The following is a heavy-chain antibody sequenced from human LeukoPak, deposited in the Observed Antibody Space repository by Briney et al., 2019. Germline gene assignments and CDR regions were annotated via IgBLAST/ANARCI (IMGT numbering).Heavy chain of an antibody. Sequence: SETLSLTCTVSGGSISSYYWSWIQQPPGKGLEWIGYIYYSGSTNYNPYLKSRVTISVDTSKNQFSLKLSSVTAADTAVYYCAKMDDYFDYWGQGTLVTVSS. CDR1: GGSISSYY. CDR2: IYYSGST. D-gene: IGHD5-24*01. J-gene: IGHJ4*02. V-gene: IGHV4-59*01. CDR3: AKMDDYFDY.